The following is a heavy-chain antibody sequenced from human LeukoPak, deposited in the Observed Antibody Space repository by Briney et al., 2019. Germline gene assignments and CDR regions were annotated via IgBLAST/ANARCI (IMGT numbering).Heavy chain of an antibody. CDR3: ARYDVWGTYRAFDY. J-gene: IGHJ4*02. V-gene: IGHV4-38-2*01. D-gene: IGHD3-16*02. Sequence: SETLSLTCSVSGYSISSGNYWGWIRLPPGKGLQWIGSIYHSGSTYYNPSLKSRVTISVDTSKNQFSLKLSSVTAADTAVYYCARYDVWGTYRAFDYWGQGTLVTVSS. CDR2: IYHSGST. CDR1: GYSISSGNY.